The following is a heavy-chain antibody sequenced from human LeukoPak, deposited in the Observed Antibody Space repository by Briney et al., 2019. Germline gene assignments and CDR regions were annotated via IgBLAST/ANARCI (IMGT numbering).Heavy chain of an antibody. Sequence: SETLSLTCTVSGYSISSGYYWGWIRQPPGKGLEWIGSIYHSGSTCYNPSLKSRVTISVDTSKNQFSLKLSSVTAADTAVYYCAAGWYRSYFDYWGQGTLVTVSS. CDR2: IYHSGST. D-gene: IGHD6-19*01. V-gene: IGHV4-38-2*02. CDR1: GYSISSGYY. CDR3: AAGWYRSYFDY. J-gene: IGHJ4*02.